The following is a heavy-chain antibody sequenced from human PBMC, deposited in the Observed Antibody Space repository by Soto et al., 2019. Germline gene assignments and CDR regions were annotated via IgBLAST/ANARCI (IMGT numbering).Heavy chain of an antibody. V-gene: IGHV4-4*02. J-gene: IGHJ4*02. CDR3: ARSEAKGLDY. CDR2: AHHSGRT. Sequence: QVQLQESGPGLVKTSGTLSLTCTVSGGSMSSSNWWNWVRQYPGKGLEWIGEAHHSGRTNYNPSLKSRGTISVDKYKNHFSLKWSSVTAAATAVYYCARSEAKGLDYWVQGHLGTVSS. CDR1: GGSMSSSNW. D-gene: IGHD1-26*01.